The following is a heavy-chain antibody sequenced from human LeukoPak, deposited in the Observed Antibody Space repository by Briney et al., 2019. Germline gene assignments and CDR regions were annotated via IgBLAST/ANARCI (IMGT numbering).Heavy chain of an antibody. CDR1: GFIFGDSS. CDR3: AKGAYSSGPNWFDP. D-gene: IGHD6-19*01. CDR2: ISTTSTYM. Sequence: PGGSLRLSCATSGFIFGDSSMNWVRQAPGQGLEWVSSISTTSTYMYYADSVKGRFTISRDNSKNTLYLQMNSLRAEDTAVYYCAKGAYSSGPNWFDPWGQGTLVTVSS. J-gene: IGHJ5*02. V-gene: IGHV3-21*04.